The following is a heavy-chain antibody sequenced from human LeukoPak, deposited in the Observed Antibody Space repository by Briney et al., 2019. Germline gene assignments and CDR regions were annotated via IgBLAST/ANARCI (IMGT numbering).Heavy chain of an antibody. CDR2: ISYSGST. Sequence: SETLSLTCTVSGGSISNYYWSWIRQPPGKGLEWIGYISYSGSTNYNPPLKSRVTISVDRSKNQFSLKLSSVTAADTAVYYCARVPLNSSGWYYFDYWGQGTLVTVSS. CDR3: ARVPLNSSGWYYFDY. V-gene: IGHV4-59*12. CDR1: GGSISNYY. J-gene: IGHJ4*02. D-gene: IGHD6-19*01.